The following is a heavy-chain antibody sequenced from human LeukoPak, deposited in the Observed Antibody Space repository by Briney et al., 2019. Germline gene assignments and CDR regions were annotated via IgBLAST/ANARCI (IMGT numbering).Heavy chain of an antibody. J-gene: IGHJ4*02. CDR2: IYYSGTT. V-gene: IGHV4-39*07. CDR1: GGSISSGSYY. CDR3: ARDYYYDSTGYLFDY. D-gene: IGHD3-22*01. Sequence: SETLSLTCTVSGGSISSGSYYRGWIRQPPGMGLEWIGSIYYSGTTYYNPSLKSRVTISVDTSKTQFSLKLSSVTAADTAVYYCARDYYYDSTGYLFDYWGQGTLVTVSS.